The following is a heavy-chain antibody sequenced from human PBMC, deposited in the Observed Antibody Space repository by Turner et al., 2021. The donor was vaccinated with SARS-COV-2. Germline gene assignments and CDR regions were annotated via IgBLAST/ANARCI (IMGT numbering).Heavy chain of an antibody. CDR2: ISGSGGST. CDR1: GFTFSSYA. V-gene: IGHV3-23*04. Sequence: VQLVESGGGVVQPGRSLRLSCAASGFTFSSYAMSWVRQAPGKGLEWVSAISGSGGSTYYADSVKGRFTISRDNSKNTLYLQMNSLRAEDTAVYYCAKAHGYSYGGVDYYYYYGMDVWGQGTTVTVSS. J-gene: IGHJ6*02. D-gene: IGHD5-18*01. CDR3: AKAHGYSYGGVDYYYYYGMDV.